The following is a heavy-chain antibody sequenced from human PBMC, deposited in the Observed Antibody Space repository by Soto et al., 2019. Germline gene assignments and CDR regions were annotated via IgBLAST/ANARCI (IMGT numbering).Heavy chain of an antibody. CDR3: TTVSVAGTDY. V-gene: IGHV3-15*01. Sequence: EVQLVESGGGLVKPGGSLRLSCAASGFTFSNAWMSWVRQAPGKGLEWVGRIKSKTDGGTTDYAAPVKGRFTITRDDSQHTLYLQMNSRKTEDAAVYYCTTVSVAGTDYRGQGTLVTVSS. CDR1: GFTFSNAW. J-gene: IGHJ4*02. D-gene: IGHD6-19*01. CDR2: IKSKTDGGTT.